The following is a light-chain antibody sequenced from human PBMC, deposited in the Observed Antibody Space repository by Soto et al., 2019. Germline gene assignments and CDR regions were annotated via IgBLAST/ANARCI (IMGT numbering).Light chain of an antibody. CDR3: QQHYNPPRT. CDR1: QPISDY. J-gene: IGKJ1*01. CDR2: TTS. V-gene: IGKV1-39*01. Sequence: DIHMTKVPSSLSASVGDSVTITCXTSQPISDYLNWYQQKPGKAPTLLIYTTSNLQSGVPSRFSGSGSATHFTLTISSLQPEDFATYYCQQHYNPPRTFGQATEVDI.